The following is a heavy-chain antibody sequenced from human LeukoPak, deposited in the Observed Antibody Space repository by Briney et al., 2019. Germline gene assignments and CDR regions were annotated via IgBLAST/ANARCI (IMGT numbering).Heavy chain of an antibody. Sequence: KPGTSVKVSCKASGFTFTSSAVQWVRQARGQRLEWIGWIVVGSGNTNYAQKFQERVTITRDMSTSTAYMELSSLRSEDTAVYYCAADYGPDYGGTLDYWGQGTLVTVSS. V-gene: IGHV1-58*01. CDR3: AADYGPDYGGTLDY. CDR2: IVVGSGNT. CDR1: GFTFTSSA. J-gene: IGHJ4*02. D-gene: IGHD4-23*01.